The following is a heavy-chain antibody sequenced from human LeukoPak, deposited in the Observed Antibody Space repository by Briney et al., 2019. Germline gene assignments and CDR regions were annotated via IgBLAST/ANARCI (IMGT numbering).Heavy chain of an antibody. Sequence: PSETLSLTCAVYGGSFSGYYWSWIRHPPGKGLEWIGEINHSGSTNYNPSLKSRVTISVETSKNQFSLKLSSVTAADTAVYYCAREEEDIEVVPAGIATRGWFDPWGQGTLVTVSS. V-gene: IGHV4-34*01. J-gene: IGHJ5*02. CDR1: GGSFSGYY. CDR2: INHSGST. CDR3: AREEEDIEVVPAGIATRGWFDP. D-gene: IGHD2-2*02.